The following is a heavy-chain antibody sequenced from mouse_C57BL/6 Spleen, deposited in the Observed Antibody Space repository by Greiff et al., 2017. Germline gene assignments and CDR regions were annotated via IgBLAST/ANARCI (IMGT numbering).Heavy chain of an antibody. J-gene: IGHJ1*03. CDR1: GFNIKDYY. D-gene: IGHD2-4*01. CDR2: IDPEDGDT. Sequence: EVQLQQSGAELVRPGASVKLSCTASGFNIKDYYMHWVKQRPEQGLEWIGRIDPEDGDTEYAPKFQGKATMTADTASHTAYLQLSSLTSEDTAVYYCTTGLRGYFDVWGTGTTVTVSS. V-gene: IGHV14-1*01. CDR3: TTGLRGYFDV.